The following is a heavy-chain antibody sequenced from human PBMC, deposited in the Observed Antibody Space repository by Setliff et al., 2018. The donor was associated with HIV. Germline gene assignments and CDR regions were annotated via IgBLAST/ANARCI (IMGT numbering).Heavy chain of an antibody. CDR3: ARFPLLHKNAFDI. Sequence: SETLSLTCTVSGGSISSGSFYWSWIRQPAGKGLEWIGRIYTTGSTTYNPSGSTTYNPSLKSRVTMSVDTSKNQFSLKLSSVTAADTAVYYCARFPLLHKNAFDIWGQGTMVTVSS. D-gene: IGHD2-15*01. CDR2: IYTTGSTTYNPSGST. V-gene: IGHV4-61*02. CDR1: GGSISSGSFY. J-gene: IGHJ3*02.